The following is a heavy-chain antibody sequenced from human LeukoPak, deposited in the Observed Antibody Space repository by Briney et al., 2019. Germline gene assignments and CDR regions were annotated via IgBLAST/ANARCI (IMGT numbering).Heavy chain of an antibody. Sequence: GASVKVFCKASGYTFTSYGISWVRQAPGQGLEWMGWISAYNGNTNYAQKLQGRVTMTTDTSTSTAYMELRSLRSDDTAVYYCARGLSGYSSSGDAFDIWGQGTMVTVSS. CDR3: ARGLSGYSSSGDAFDI. D-gene: IGHD6-13*01. CDR1: GYTFTSYG. CDR2: ISAYNGNT. V-gene: IGHV1-18*01. J-gene: IGHJ3*02.